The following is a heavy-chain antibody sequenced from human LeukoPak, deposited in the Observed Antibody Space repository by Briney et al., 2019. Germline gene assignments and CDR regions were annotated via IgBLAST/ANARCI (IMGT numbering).Heavy chain of an antibody. CDR1: GFTFSSYE. V-gene: IGHV3-48*03. Sequence: PGGSLRLSCAASGFTFSSYEMNWVRQAPGKGLEWVSYISSSGSTIYYADSVKGRFTISRDNSKNTLYLQMNSLRAEDTAVYYCAKALLPLGYCSSTSCPANDAFDIWGQGTLVTVSS. CDR2: ISSSGSTI. CDR3: AKALLPLGYCSSTSCPANDAFDI. D-gene: IGHD2-2*01. J-gene: IGHJ3*02.